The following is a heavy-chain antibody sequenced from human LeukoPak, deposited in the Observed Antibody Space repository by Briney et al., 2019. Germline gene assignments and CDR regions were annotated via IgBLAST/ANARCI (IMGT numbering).Heavy chain of an antibody. CDR2: IYYSGST. V-gene: IGHV4-59*08. J-gene: IGHJ5*02. Sequence: SETLSLTCTVSGGSISSYYWSWIRQPPGKGLEWIGYIYYSGSTNYNPSLKSRVTISVDTSKNQFSLKLSSVTAADTAVYYCARHYGPHTNWFDPWGQGTLVTVSS. D-gene: IGHD4-17*01. CDR3: ARHYGPHTNWFDP. CDR1: GGSISSYY.